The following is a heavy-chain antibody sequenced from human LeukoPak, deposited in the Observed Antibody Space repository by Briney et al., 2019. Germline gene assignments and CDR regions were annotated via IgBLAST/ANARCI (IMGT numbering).Heavy chain of an antibody. CDR1: GVSISSYY. V-gene: IGHV4-59*01. D-gene: IGHD6-13*01. CDR2: IYYSGRT. Sequence: PSDTLSLTCTVSGVSISSYYWSWIRQPPGKGLEWVGYIYYSGRTNYNPSLKSRITILVDTSKNQFSLKLSSVTAADTAVYYCARDPSGGSSWYGDYYYYGMDVWGQGTTVTVSS. J-gene: IGHJ6*02. CDR3: ARDPSGGSSWYGDYYYYGMDV.